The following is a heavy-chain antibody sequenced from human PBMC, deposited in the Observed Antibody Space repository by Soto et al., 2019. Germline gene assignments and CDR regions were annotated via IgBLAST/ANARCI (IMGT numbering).Heavy chain of an antibody. CDR1: GGSISSSSYY. V-gene: IGHV4-39*01. Sequence: SEMLSLTCTVSGGSISSSSYYWGWIRQPPGKGLEWIGSIYYSGCTYYNPSLKSRLTISVDTSKNQFTLKLTSVTVADTALYYCATSYGNAWYTYWGQGTQVTVSS. D-gene: IGHD6-13*01. J-gene: IGHJ4*02. CDR3: ATSYGNAWYTY. CDR2: IYYSGCT.